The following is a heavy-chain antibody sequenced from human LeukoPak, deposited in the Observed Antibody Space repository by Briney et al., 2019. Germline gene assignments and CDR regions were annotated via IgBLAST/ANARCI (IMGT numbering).Heavy chain of an antibody. CDR3: ASTSNYAFII. J-gene: IGHJ3*02. V-gene: IGHV4-59*08. CDR2: IYYSGST. Sequence: SETLSLTCTVSGGSISSYYWSWIRQPPGKGLEWIGYIYYSGSTNSNPSLKSRVTISIDTSKNQFSLKVRSVTAADTAVYYCASTSNYAFIIWGQGTMVTVSS. D-gene: IGHD5-24*01. CDR1: GGSISSYY.